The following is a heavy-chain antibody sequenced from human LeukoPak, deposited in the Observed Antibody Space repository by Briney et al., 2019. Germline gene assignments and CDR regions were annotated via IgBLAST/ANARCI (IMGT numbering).Heavy chain of an antibody. J-gene: IGHJ4*02. D-gene: IGHD3-22*01. CDR1: GFTFSSYS. CDR2: ISSNNSYI. Sequence: PGGSLRLFCAASGFTFSSYSMIGVRQAPGKGLEWVSSISSNNSYIYYADTVKGRFTISRDNAKNSLYLQMNSLRAEDTAVYYCARDADLIDYYDSSGYYPFDCWGQGTLVTVSS. V-gene: IGHV3-21*01. CDR3: ARDADLIDYYDSSGYYPFDC.